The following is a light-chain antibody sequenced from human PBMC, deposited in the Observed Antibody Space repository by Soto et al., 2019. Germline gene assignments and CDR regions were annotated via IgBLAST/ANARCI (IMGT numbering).Light chain of an antibody. V-gene: IGKV1-5*01. Sequence: DIQMTQSPSTLSASVGDRVTITCRASQSISSWLAWYQQKPGKAPKLLIYDASSLESGVPSRFSGSGSGTEFTLTISSLQPDDFATYYCQQYKSYPWTFGQGTRLENK. CDR2: DAS. J-gene: IGKJ5*01. CDR3: QQYKSYPWT. CDR1: QSISSW.